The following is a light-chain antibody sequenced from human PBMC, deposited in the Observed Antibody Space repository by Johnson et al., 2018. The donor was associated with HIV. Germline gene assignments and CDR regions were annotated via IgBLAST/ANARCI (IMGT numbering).Light chain of an antibody. CDR3: GTWDSSLRSGF. CDR2: DND. J-gene: IGLJ1*01. CDR1: SSNIGNNY. Sequence: QSVLSQSPSVSAAPGQKVTISCSGSSSNIGNNYVSWYQQRQGTAPKLLIYDNDQRPLRIPDRFSGSKSATSATLGLTGLQEGDEGDYYCGTWDSSLRSGFFGTGTKVTVL. V-gene: IGLV1-51*01.